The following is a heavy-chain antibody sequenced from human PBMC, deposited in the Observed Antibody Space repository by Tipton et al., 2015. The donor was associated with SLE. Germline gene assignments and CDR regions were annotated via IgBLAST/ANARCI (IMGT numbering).Heavy chain of an antibody. Sequence: QLVQSGAEVKKPGASVKVSCKPSGYTFTSYGISWVRQAPGQGLEWMGWINAGNGNTKYSQKFQGRVTITRDTSASTAYMELSSLRSEDTAVYYCARGYETLQWLVRFYYYGMDVWGQGTTVTVSS. CDR3: ARGYETLQWLVRFYYYGMDV. CDR2: INAGNGNT. CDR1: GYTFTSYG. V-gene: IGHV1-18*01. D-gene: IGHD6-19*01. J-gene: IGHJ6*02.